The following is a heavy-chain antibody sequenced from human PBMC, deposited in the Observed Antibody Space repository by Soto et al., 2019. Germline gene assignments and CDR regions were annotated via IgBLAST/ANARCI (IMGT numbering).Heavy chain of an antibody. CDR1: GFTFSSYD. V-gene: IGHV3-30*18. CDR3: AKITWELDI. D-gene: IGHD7-27*01. J-gene: IGHJ3*02. Sequence: QVQLVESGGGVVQPGRSLRLSCAASGFTFSSYDIHWVRQAPGKGLEWVAVISYSGSNKYYADSVKGRFAISRDNSKNTLYLQMNSLRAEDTAVYYCAKITWELDIWGQGTMVTVSS. CDR2: ISYSGSNK.